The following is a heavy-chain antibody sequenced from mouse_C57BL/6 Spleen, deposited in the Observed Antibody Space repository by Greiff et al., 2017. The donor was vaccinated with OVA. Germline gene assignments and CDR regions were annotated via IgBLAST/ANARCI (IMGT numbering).Heavy chain of an antibody. V-gene: IGHV1-15*01. CDR1: GYTFTDYE. J-gene: IGHJ1*03. CDR3: TRDYYGSSYWYFDV. CDR2: IDTETGGN. D-gene: IGHD1-1*01. Sequence: VQLQQSGAELVRPGASVTLSCKASGYTFTDYEMHWVKQTPVHGLEWIGAIDTETGGNAYNQKFKGKAILTADKSSSTTYMERRSLTSEDSAVYYSTRDYYGSSYWYFDVWGTGTTVTVSS.